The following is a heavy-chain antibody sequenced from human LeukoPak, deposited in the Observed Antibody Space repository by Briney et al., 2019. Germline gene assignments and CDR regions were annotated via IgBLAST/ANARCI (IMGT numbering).Heavy chain of an antibody. CDR1: GFTFSGYW. CDR2: IKQDGSEK. V-gene: IGHV3-7*01. J-gene: IGHJ6*04. CDR3: ASLDV. Sequence: GGSLRLSCAASGFTFSGYWMSWVRQAPGKGLEWVANIKQDGSEKYYVDSVKGRFTISRDNAKNSLYLQMNSLRAEDTAVYYCASLDVWGKGTTVTVSS.